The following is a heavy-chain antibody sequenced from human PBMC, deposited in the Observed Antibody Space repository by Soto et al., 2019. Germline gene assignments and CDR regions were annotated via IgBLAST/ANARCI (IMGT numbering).Heavy chain of an antibody. CDR2: VYYTGIT. J-gene: IGHJ5*01. Sequence: QVQLQESGPGLVKPSETLSLTCSVSNVSISSSYWNWLRQAPGKGLEWIGFVYYTGITKYNPSLKSRVTISIDTSRNEFSLRLTSVTTADTGSYFCARDFAGRGPFDPLGPGTLVTVSS. CDR1: NVSISSSY. V-gene: IGHV4-59*01. D-gene: IGHD3-10*01. CDR3: ARDFAGRGPFDP.